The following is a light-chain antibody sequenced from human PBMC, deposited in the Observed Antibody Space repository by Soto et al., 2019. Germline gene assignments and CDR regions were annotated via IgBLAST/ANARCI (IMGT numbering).Light chain of an antibody. CDR2: DVG. CDR3: SSYTRNSSLGYV. V-gene: IGLV2-14*03. J-gene: IGLJ1*01. CDR1: SSDIGAYSY. Sequence: QSVLTQPASVSGSPGQSITISCTGSSSDIGAYSYVSWYQQHPGKAPNLIIYDVGNRPSGVSNRFSGSKSGNTASLTISGLQAEDEADYHCSSYTRNSSLGYVFGTGTKVTVL.